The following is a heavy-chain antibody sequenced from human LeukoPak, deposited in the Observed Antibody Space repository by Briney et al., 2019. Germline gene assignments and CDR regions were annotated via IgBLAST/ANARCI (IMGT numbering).Heavy chain of an antibody. CDR2: IYYSGST. CDR1: GCSISTYY. D-gene: IGHD2-21*02. V-gene: IGHV4-59*12. Sequence: SETLSHTCTVSGCSISTYYWSWIRQPPGKGLEWIGSIYYSGSTYYNPSLKSRVTISVNTSKNQFSLKLSSVTAADTAVYYCARLLAYCGGDCRVNYYYYMDVWGKGTTVTVSS. J-gene: IGHJ6*03. CDR3: ARLLAYCGGDCRVNYYYYMDV.